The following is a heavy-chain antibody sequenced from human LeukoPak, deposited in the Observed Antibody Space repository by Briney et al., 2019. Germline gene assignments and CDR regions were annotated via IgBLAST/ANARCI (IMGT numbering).Heavy chain of an antibody. V-gene: IGHV1-3*01. Sequence: ASVKVSCKASGYTFTSYAMYWVRQAPGQRLEWMGWINAGNGNTKYSQKFQGRVTITRDTSASTAYMELSSLRSEDTAVYYCARLQRYSGYDVFDYWGQGTLVTVSS. J-gene: IGHJ4*02. D-gene: IGHD5-12*01. CDR1: GYTFTSYA. CDR2: INAGNGNT. CDR3: ARLQRYSGYDVFDY.